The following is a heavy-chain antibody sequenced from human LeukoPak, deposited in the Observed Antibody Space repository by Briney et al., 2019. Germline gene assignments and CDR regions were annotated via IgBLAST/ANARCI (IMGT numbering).Heavy chain of an antibody. V-gene: IGHV4-59*01. CDR1: GGSISTYY. D-gene: IGHD3-22*01. CDR3: ARVAYDTSGYFDY. J-gene: IGHJ4*02. Sequence: SETLSLTCTVSGGSISTYYWSWIPQPPGKGLEWIGYVYYSGSTNSNPSLKSRVTISVDTSKNQLSLKLSSVTAADTAVYYCARVAYDTSGYFDYWGQGTLVTVSS. CDR2: VYYSGST.